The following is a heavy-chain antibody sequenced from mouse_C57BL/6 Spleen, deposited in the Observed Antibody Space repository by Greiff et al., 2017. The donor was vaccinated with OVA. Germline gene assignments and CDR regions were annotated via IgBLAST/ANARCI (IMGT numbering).Heavy chain of an antibody. V-gene: IGHV2-2*01. CDR1: GFSLTSYG. J-gene: IGHJ4*01. CDR3: ASSDYYDEDYAMDY. D-gene: IGHD1-1*01. CDR2: IWSGGST. Sequence: VQRVESGPGLVQPSQSLSITCTVSGFSLTSYGVHWVRQSPGKGLEWLGVIWSGGSTAYNAAFISRLSISKDNSKSQVFFKMNSLPADDTAIYYCASSDYYDEDYAMDYWGQGTSVTVSS.